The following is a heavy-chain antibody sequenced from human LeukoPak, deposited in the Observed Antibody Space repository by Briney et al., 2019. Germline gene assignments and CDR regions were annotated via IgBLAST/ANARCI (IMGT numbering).Heavy chain of an antibody. Sequence: PSETLSLTCAVYGGSFSGYYWGWIRQPPGKGLEWIGSIYYSGSTYYDPSLKSRVTISVDTSKNQFSLKLSSVTAADTAVYYCARGSSSWLQSPLDYWGQGTLVTVSS. V-gene: IGHV4-34*01. D-gene: IGHD6-13*01. J-gene: IGHJ4*02. CDR1: GGSFSGYY. CDR2: IYYSGST. CDR3: ARGSSSWLQSPLDY.